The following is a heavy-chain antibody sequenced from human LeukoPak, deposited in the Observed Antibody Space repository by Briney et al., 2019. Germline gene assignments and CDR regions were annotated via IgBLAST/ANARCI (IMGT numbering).Heavy chain of an antibody. CDR2: INGDNGNT. CDR1: GYNFPSYT. J-gene: IGHJ4*02. CDR3: ARSSSGTYHY. Sequence: AAVTVSCMTSGYNFPSYTMHWLRQAPGQSPEWMGSINGDNGNTRYSEKLQDRVTFTKNTTASSAYMELSSLRFEDTAVYYCARSSSGTYHYWGQGTLVTVSS. V-gene: IGHV1-3*01. D-gene: IGHD3-10*01.